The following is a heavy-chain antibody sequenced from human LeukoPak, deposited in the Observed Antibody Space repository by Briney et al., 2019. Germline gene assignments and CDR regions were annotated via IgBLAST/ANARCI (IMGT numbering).Heavy chain of an antibody. Sequence: PSETLSLTCTVSGGSISSYYWSWIRQPPGKGLEWIGYIYYSGSTNYNPSLKSRVTISVDTSKNQFPLKLSSVTAADTAVYYCARQGLLSSFDYWGQGTLVTVSS. CDR3: ARQGLLSSFDY. D-gene: IGHD2-15*01. J-gene: IGHJ4*02. CDR2: IYYSGST. V-gene: IGHV4-59*08. CDR1: GGSISSYY.